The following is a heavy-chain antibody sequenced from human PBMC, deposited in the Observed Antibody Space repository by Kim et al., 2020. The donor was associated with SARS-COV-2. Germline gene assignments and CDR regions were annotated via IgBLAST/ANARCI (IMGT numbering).Heavy chain of an antibody. J-gene: IGHJ5*02. Sequence: ASVKVSCKASGYSFTQYAIQWVRQAPGQRPEWMGWINPANRNTKYSQRFQGRFTISRDKSATIVYMELTSLTFEDTALYYCARDEVFRGFDPWGQGTLVTVSS. CDR1: GYSFTQYA. V-gene: IGHV1-3*01. CDR3: ARDEVFRGFDP. CDR2: INPANRNT.